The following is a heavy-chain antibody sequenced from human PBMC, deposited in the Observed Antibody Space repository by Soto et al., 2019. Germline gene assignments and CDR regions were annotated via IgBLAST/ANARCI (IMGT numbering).Heavy chain of an antibody. CDR1: GVSISSHY. CDR2: IYYSGST. V-gene: IGHV4-59*11. D-gene: IGHD5-18*01. CDR3: ARRYGYSFDY. Sequence: PSETLSLTCTVSGVSISSHYWSWIRQPPGKGLEWIGSIYYSGSTYYNPSLKSRVTISVDTSKNQFSLKLSSVTAADTAVYYCARRYGYSFDYWGQGTLVTVSS. J-gene: IGHJ4*02.